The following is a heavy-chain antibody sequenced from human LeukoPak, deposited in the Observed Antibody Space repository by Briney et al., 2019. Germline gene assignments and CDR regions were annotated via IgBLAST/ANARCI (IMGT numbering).Heavy chain of an antibody. J-gene: IGHJ4*02. CDR1: GGTLSSYA. V-gene: IGHV1-69*04. D-gene: IGHD5-18*01. Sequence: SVKVSCKASGGTLSSYAISWVRQAPGQGLEWMGRIITILGIANYAQKFQGRVTITADKSTSTAYMELSSLRSEDTAVYYCARGDTAMVIDYWGEGTLVTVSS. CDR2: IITILGIA. CDR3: ARGDTAMVIDY.